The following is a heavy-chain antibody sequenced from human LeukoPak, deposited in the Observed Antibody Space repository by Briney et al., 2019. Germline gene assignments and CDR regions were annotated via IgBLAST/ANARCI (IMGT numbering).Heavy chain of an antibody. CDR1: GYTFTGYY. V-gene: IGHV1-2*06. D-gene: IGHD2-2*01. CDR2: INPNSGDT. CDR3: ARGDPGYCSSTSCYLHYYGMDV. Sequence: GASVKVSCKASGYTFTGYYMHWVRQAPGQGLEWMGRINPNSGDTNYAQKFQGRVTMTRDTSISTAYMELSRLRSDDTAVYYCARGDPGYCSSTSCYLHYYGMDVWGQGTTVTVSS. J-gene: IGHJ6*02.